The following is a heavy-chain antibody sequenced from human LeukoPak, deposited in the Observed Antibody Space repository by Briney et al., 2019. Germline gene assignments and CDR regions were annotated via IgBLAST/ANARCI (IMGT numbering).Heavy chain of an antibody. J-gene: IGHJ6*04. V-gene: IGHV4-61*01. Sequence: SETLSLTCTVSGGSVSSGRYYWSWIRQPPGKGLEWIGYIYYSGSTNYNPSLKSRVTISVDTSKNQFSLKLSSVTAADTAVYYCAMRGYCSSTSCSDYGRMDVWGKGTTVTVSS. CDR2: IYYSGST. D-gene: IGHD2-2*01. CDR1: GGSVSSGRYY. CDR3: AMRGYCSSTSCSDYGRMDV.